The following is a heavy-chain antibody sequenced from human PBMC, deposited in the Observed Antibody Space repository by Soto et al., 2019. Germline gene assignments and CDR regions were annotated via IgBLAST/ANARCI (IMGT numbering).Heavy chain of an antibody. Sequence: PGGSLRLSCAASGFTFSSYATSWVRQAPGKGLEWVSAISGSGGSTYYADSVKGRFTISRDNSKNTLYLQMNSLRAEDTAVYYCAKESPRFWSGYSLMDYWGQGTLVTVSS. CDR3: AKESPRFWSGYSLMDY. CDR2: ISGSGGST. CDR1: GFTFSSYA. D-gene: IGHD3-3*01. J-gene: IGHJ4*02. V-gene: IGHV3-23*01.